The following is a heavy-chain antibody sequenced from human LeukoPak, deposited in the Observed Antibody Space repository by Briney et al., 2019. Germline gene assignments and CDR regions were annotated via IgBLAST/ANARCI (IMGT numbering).Heavy chain of an antibody. J-gene: IGHJ4*02. CDR3: ARGVTTADY. D-gene: IGHD2-21*02. CDR1: GFTFSRYG. CDR2: ISYDGSNK. V-gene: IGHV3-30*03. Sequence: GGSLRLSCAASGFTFSRYGMHWVRQAPAKGLEWVALISYDGSNKYYADSVKGRFTISRDNSKNTLYLQMTSLRVEDTAVYYCARGVTTADYWGRGTLVTVSS.